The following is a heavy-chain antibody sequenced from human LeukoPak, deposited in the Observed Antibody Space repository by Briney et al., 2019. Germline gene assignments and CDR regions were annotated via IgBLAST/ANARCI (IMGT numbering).Heavy chain of an antibody. CDR1: GYTLTELS. J-gene: IGHJ4*02. D-gene: IGHD3-9*01. CDR2: FDPEDGET. V-gene: IGHV1-24*01. Sequence: ASVKVSCKVSGYTLTELSMHWVRQAPGKGLEWMGGFDPEDGETIYAQKFQGRVTMTEDTSTDTAYMELSSLRSEDTAVYYCATGPYTIHYFDYWGQGTLVTVSS. CDR3: ATGPYTIHYFDY.